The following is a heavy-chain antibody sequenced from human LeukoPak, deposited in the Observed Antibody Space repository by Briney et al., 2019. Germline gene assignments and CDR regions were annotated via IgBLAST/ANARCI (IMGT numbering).Heavy chain of an antibody. V-gene: IGHV3-23*01. D-gene: IGHD6-13*01. CDR3: AKSRSSGSSSSNY. CDR1: GFTFSSSA. J-gene: IGHJ4*02. Sequence: TGGSLRLSCAASGFTFSSSAVSWVRQAPGKGLEWVSGISGSGGGRSGSNTYYADSVKGRFTISRDNSKNTLYLQMSSLRAEDTALYYCAKSRSSGSSSSNYWGQGTLVTVSS. CDR2: ISGSGGGRSGSNT.